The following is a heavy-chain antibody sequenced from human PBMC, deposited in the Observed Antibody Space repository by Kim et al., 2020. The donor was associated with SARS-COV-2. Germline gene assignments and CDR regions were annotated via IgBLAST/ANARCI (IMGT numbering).Heavy chain of an antibody. CDR2: GTSI. J-gene: IGHJ5*02. Sequence: GTSIKYADSVNGRFTISRDNAKKSLSLQMNSLAPEDTAVYYCVREPASWGQGTLVTVSS. CDR3: VREPAS. V-gene: IGHV3-11*01.